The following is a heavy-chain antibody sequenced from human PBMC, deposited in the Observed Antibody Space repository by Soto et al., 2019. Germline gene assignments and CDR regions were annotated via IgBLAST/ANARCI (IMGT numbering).Heavy chain of an antibody. Sequence: QLQLQESGSGLVKPSQTLSLTCAVSGGSISSGGYSWSWIRQPPGKGLEWDGYIYQSGSTHYNPSLKSRVTISADRSKDQFSLKLNSVTAADTAVYYCARGRSGYEGAFDIWGQGTMVTVSS. CDR1: GGSISSGGYS. CDR2: IYQSGST. D-gene: IGHD3-3*01. J-gene: IGHJ3*02. V-gene: IGHV4-30-2*01. CDR3: ARGRSGYEGAFDI.